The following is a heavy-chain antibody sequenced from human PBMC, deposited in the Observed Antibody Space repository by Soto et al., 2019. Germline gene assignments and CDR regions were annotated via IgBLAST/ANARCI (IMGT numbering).Heavy chain of an antibody. CDR1: GFTFSSYW. CDR3: ARGGVVVPAAPEADAFDI. J-gene: IGHJ3*02. Sequence: GGSMRLSSAASGFTFSSYWMSWVRQAPGKGLEWVANIKQDGSEKYYVDSVKGRFTISRDNAKNSLYLQMNSLRAEDTAVYYCARGGVVVPAAPEADAFDIWGQGTMVTVSS. D-gene: IGHD2-2*01. V-gene: IGHV3-7*01. CDR2: IKQDGSEK.